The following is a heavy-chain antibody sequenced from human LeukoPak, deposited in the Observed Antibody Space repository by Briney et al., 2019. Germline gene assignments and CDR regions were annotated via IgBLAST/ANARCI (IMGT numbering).Heavy chain of an antibody. Sequence: PSESLSLTPAVCGGSFSGYYWSWIREHPGTGREGGGYIYYSGSTYYNPSLKSRVTISVDTSKNQFSLKLSSVTAADTAVYYCARVGGGLRSHFDYWGQGTLVTVSS. V-gene: IGHV4-31*11. J-gene: IGHJ4*02. CDR1: GGSFSGYY. CDR2: IYYSGST. CDR3: ARVGGGLRSHFDY. D-gene: IGHD5-12*01.